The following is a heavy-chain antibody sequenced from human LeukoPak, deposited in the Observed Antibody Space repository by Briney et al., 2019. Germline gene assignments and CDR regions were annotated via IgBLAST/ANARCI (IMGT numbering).Heavy chain of an antibody. CDR1: GFTFSSYA. D-gene: IGHD3-16*01. J-gene: IGHJ4*02. CDR3: AKSTSGGASTSGGFDY. Sequence: GGSLRLSCAASGFTFSSYAMSWVRQAPGKGLEWVSAISGSGGSTYYADSVKGRFTISRDNSKNTLYLQMNSLRAEDTAVYYCAKSTSGGASTSGGFDYWGQGALVTVSS. V-gene: IGHV3-23*01. CDR2: ISGSGGST.